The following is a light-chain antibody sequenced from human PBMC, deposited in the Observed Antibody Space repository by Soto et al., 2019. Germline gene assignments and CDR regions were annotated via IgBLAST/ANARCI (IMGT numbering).Light chain of an antibody. V-gene: IGKV1-6*01. J-gene: IGKJ3*01. CDR3: LQDHVSLT. CDR1: QGISNH. CDR2: AAS. Sequence: AIQMTQSPSSLSASVGDRVTITCRARQGISNHLAWYQQKPGKAPKLLIYAASTLQSGVPSRFSGSGSGSDFTLTISSLQPEDFATYHCLQDHVSLTFGPGTTVDIK.